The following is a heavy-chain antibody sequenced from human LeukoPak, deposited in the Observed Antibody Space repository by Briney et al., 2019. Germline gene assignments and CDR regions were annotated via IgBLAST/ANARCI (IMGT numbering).Heavy chain of an antibody. Sequence: GGSLRLSCAASGFTVSYDYVSWVRLAPGEWLEFVSALYPGGKTYYADPVKGRFTISSDTSKNTVDVQMTSLRTEDTAIYYCTRNRVADSTEFAYWVQGTRVTVSS. J-gene: IGHJ4*02. V-gene: IGHV3-53*01. D-gene: IGHD6-19*01. CDR1: GFTVSYDY. CDR2: LYPGGKT. CDR3: TRNRVADSTEFAY.